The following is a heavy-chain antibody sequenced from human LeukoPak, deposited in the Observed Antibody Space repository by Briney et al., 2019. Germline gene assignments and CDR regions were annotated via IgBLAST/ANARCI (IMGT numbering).Heavy chain of an antibody. D-gene: IGHD6-13*01. CDR1: GFTFSSYW. CDR3: ARVPYSNSWYGGHNY. CDR2: INSDGSST. Sequence: GGSLRLSCAASGFTFSSYWMHWVRQAPGKGLVWVSRINSDGSSTTYADSVKGRFTISRDNAKNTLYLQMNSLRAEDTAVYYCARVPYSNSWYGGHNYWGQGTLVTVSS. J-gene: IGHJ4*02. V-gene: IGHV3-74*01.